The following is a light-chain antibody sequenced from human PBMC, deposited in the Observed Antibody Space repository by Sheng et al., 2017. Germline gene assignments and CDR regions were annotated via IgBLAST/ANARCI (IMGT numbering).Light chain of an antibody. CDR3: QQYDNLPRT. CDR1: QDISYF. CDR2: DAS. Sequence: DIQVTQSPSSLSAAVGDRVSITCQASQDISYFLNWYQHKPGKAPELLIFDASKSEVGVPTRFSGSGSGTLFTFTISSLQPEDTATYFCQQYDNLPRTFGQGTKVTVK. V-gene: IGKV1-33*01. J-gene: IGKJ2*01.